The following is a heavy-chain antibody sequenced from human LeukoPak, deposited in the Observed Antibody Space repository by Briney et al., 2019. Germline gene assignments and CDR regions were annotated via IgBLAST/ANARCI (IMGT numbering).Heavy chain of an antibody. J-gene: IGHJ5*02. Sequence: ASVKVSCKASGYTFTSYYMHWVRQAPGQGLEWMGIINPSGGSTSYAQKFQGRVTMTRDMSTSTVYMELSSLRSEDTAVYYCAGDPGQGTTAVTPYNWFDPWGQGTLVTVSS. CDR1: GYTFTSYY. CDR3: AGDPGQGTTAVTPYNWFDP. D-gene: IGHD4-23*01. V-gene: IGHV1-46*01. CDR2: INPSGGST.